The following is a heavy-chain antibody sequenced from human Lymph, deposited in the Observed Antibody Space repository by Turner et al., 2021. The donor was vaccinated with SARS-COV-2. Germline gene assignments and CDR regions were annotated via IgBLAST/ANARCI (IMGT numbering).Heavy chain of an antibody. CDR2: ISYDGSNK. CDR1: EFTFSSYV. CDR3: ARGVPEFDS. Sequence: QVQRVESGVGVAQPGRSLRLSCAASEFTFSSYVMHWVRQAPGKGLEWVAVISYDGSNKYYADSVKGRFTISRDYSKNTLYLQMNSLRAEDTAIYYCARGVPEFDSWGQGTLVTVSS. V-gene: IGHV3-30*04. D-gene: IGHD2-2*01. J-gene: IGHJ5*01.